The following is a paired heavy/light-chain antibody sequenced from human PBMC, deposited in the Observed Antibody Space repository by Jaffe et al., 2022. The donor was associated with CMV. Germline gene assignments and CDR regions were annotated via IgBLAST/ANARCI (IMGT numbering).Heavy chain of an antibody. CDR2: IYYSGST. CDR3: ARAGGLRFLEWLSIDYYGMDV. J-gene: IGHJ6*02. V-gene: IGHV4-59*01. D-gene: IGHD3-3*01. Sequence: QVQLQESGPGLVKPSETLSLTCTVSGGSISSYYWSWIRQPPGKGLEWIGYIYYSGSTNYNPSLKSRVTISVDTSKNQFSLKLSSVTAADTAVYYCARAGGLRFLEWLSIDYYGMDVWGQGTTVTVSS. CDR1: GGSISSYY.
Light chain of an antibody. CDR1: SGYSNYK. J-gene: IGLJ2*01. CDR3: GADHGSGSNFLVV. CDR2: VGTGGIVG. Sequence: QPVLTQPPSASASLGASVTLTCTLSSGYSNYKVDWYQQRPGKGPRFVMRVGTGGIVGSKGDGIPDRFSVLGSGLNRYLTIKNIQEEDESDYHCGADHGSGSNFLVVFGGGTKLTVL. V-gene: IGLV9-49*01.